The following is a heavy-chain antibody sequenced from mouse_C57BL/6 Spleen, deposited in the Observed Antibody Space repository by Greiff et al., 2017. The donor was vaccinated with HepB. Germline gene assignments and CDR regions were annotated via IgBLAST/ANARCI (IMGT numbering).Heavy chain of an antibody. CDR3: ARGSSGYVGFAY. CDR1: GYAFTNYL. D-gene: IGHD3-2*02. V-gene: IGHV1-54*01. J-gene: IGHJ3*01. CDR2: INPGSGGT. Sequence: VQLQQSGAELVRPGTSVKVSCKASGYAFTNYLIEWVKQRPGQGLEWIGVINPGSGGTNYNEKFKGKATLTADKSSSTAYMQLSSLTSEDSAVYVCARGSSGYVGFAYWGQRTLVTVSA.